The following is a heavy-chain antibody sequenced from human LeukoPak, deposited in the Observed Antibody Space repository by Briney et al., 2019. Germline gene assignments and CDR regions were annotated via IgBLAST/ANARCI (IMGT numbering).Heavy chain of an antibody. CDR3: ARDWGDDYGDYGPDY. J-gene: IGHJ4*02. V-gene: IGHV3-21*01. D-gene: IGHD4-17*01. Sequence: GGSLRLSCAASGFTFSSYSMNWVRQAPGKGLEWVSSISSSSSYIYYADSVKGRFTISGDNAKNSLYLQMNSLRAEDTAVYYCARDWGDDYGDYGPDYWGQGTLVTVSS. CDR1: GFTFSSYS. CDR2: ISSSSSYI.